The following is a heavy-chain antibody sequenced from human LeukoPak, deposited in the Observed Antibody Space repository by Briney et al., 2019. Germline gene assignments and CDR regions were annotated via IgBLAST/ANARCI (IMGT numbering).Heavy chain of an antibody. Sequence: GRSLRLSCAASGFTVSSNYMSWVRQAPGKGLEWGSVIYSGGSTYYADSVKGRFTISRDNSKNTLYLQMNSLRAEDTAVYYCARDTFAVFWGQGTTVTVSS. J-gene: IGHJ6*02. CDR2: IYSGGST. D-gene: IGHD5/OR15-5a*01. V-gene: IGHV3-53*01. CDR1: GFTVSSNY. CDR3: ARDTFAVF.